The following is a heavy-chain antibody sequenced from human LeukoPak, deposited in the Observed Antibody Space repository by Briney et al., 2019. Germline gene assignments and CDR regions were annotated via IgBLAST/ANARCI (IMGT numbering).Heavy chain of an antibody. CDR2: ISGSGGST. CDR3: AKLYSSGWYVGY. Sequence: GGSLRLSCAASGFTFSSYAMSWVRQAPGKGLEWVSAISGSGGSTYYADPVKGRFTISRDNSKNTLYLQMNSLRAEDTAVYYCAKLYSSGWYVGYWGQGTLVTVSS. J-gene: IGHJ4*02. D-gene: IGHD6-19*01. V-gene: IGHV3-23*01. CDR1: GFTFSSYA.